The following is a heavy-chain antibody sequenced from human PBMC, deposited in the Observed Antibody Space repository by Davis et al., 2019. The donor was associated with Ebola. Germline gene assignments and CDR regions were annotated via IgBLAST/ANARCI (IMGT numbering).Heavy chain of an antibody. J-gene: IGHJ4*02. CDR2: IYHSGST. D-gene: IGHD6-19*01. CDR1: GYSISSGCY. CDR3: AREGQSNRAVAVY. Sequence: MPSETLSLTCTVSGYSISSGCYWGWIRQPPGKGLEWIGSIYHSGSTYYNASLKSRVTISVDTSKNQFSLRLSSVTAADTAVYYCAREGQSNRAVAVYWGQGTLVTVSS. V-gene: IGHV4-38-2*02.